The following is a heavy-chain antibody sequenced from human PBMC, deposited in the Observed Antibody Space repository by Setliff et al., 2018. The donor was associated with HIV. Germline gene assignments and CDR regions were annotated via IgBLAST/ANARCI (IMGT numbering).Heavy chain of an antibody. CDR1: GYSIRSGYY. J-gene: IGHJ4*02. D-gene: IGHD6-13*01. V-gene: IGHV4-38-2*01. Sequence: SETLSLTCAVSGYSIRSGYYWGWIRQSPGKGLEWIGTMFRTGTSYYNPSLKSRVTISVDTSKIQFSLKLSSVTAADTAVYYCARHRFRGAAAGTHYFDYWGQGTLVTVS. CDR3: ARHRFRGAAAGTHYFDY. CDR2: MFRTGTS.